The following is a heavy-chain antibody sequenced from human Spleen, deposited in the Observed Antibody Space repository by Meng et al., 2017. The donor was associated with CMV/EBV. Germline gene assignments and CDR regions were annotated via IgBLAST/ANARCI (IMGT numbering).Heavy chain of an antibody. D-gene: IGHD3-10*01. CDR2: INHSGST. CDR1: GESFSSYY. Sequence: SETLSLTCAVYGESFSSYYWSWIRQPPGKGLEWIGEINHSGSTNYNPSLKSRVTISVDTSKNQFSLKLSSVTAADTAVYYCVGEADYWGQGTLVTVSS. CDR3: VGEADY. V-gene: IGHV4-34*01. J-gene: IGHJ4*02.